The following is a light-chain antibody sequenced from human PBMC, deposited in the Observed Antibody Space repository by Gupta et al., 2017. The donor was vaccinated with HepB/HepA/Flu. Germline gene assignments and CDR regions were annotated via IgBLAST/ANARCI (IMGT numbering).Light chain of an antibody. CDR1: STNVGYEG. CDR2: RNN. V-gene: IGLV10-54*01. CDR3: SESDSSLSGCV. J-gene: IGLJ3*02. Sequence: QAGLTQPPSVSKGLRQTATLSCTGSSTNVGYEGSAWLQQHQGHPPKLLADRNNSRPSGISDRFASYWAGKTALPIIKVLPPEDETYYYCSESDSSLSGCVFGGGTKLTVL.